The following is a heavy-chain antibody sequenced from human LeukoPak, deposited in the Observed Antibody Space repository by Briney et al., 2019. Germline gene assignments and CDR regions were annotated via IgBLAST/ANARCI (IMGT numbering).Heavy chain of an antibody. V-gene: IGHV4-34*01. J-gene: IGHJ6*02. CDR2: INHSGST. D-gene: IGHD3/OR15-3a*01. CDR1: GGSFSGYY. CDR3: ARGRTGSVSGMDV. Sequence: SETLSLTCAVYGGSFSGYYWSWIRQPPGKGLEWIGEINHSGSTNYNPSLKSRVTISVDTSKNQFSLKLSSVTAADTAVYYCARGRTGSVSGMDVWGQGTMVTVSS.